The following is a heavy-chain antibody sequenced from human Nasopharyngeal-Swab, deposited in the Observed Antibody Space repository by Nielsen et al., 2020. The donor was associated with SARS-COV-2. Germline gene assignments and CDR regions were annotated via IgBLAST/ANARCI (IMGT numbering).Heavy chain of an antibody. J-gene: IGHJ4*02. V-gene: IGHV4-34*01. CDR1: GGSFSGYY. CDR2: INHSGST. Sequence: SETLSLTCAVYGGSFSGYYWSWIRQPPGKGLEWIGEINHSGSTNYNPSLKSRVTISVDTSKNQFSLKLSSVTAADTAVYYCARGPSSSSSGVTGRYFDYWGQGTLVTVSS. D-gene: IGHD6-6*01. CDR3: ARGPSSSSSGVTGRYFDY.